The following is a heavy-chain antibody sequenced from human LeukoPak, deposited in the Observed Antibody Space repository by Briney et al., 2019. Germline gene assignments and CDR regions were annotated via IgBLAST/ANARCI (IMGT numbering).Heavy chain of an antibody. CDR3: ARSHSSSSFHWFDH. CDR2: ISAYNGNT. V-gene: IGHV1-18*01. J-gene: IGHJ5*02. Sequence: ASVKVSFKASGYTFTSYGISWVRQAPGQGLEWMGWISAYNGNTNYAQKLQGRVTMTTDTSTSTAYMELRSLRSDDTAVYYCARSHSSSSFHWFDHWGQGTLVTVSS. D-gene: IGHD6-13*01. CDR1: GYTFTSYG.